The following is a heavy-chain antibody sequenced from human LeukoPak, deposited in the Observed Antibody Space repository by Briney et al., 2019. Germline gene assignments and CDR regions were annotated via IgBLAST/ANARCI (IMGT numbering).Heavy chain of an antibody. Sequence: GGSLRLSCAVSGFTFSGFWMSWSRQAPGKGLEWVASINSDGSEGYYADVVRGRFTISRDNAKNSLYLQINSLRAEDTAVYYCARSSYSSSSSVWGQGTMVTVSS. D-gene: IGHD6-6*01. V-gene: IGHV3-7*03. CDR2: INSDGSEG. CDR1: GFTFSGFW. CDR3: ARSSYSSSSSV. J-gene: IGHJ3*01.